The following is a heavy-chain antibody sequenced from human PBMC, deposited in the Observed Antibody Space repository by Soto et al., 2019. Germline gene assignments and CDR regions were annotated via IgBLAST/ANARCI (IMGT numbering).Heavy chain of an antibody. CDR2: ISWNSGSI. V-gene: IGHV3-9*01. D-gene: IGHD3-10*01. CDR3: AKVGITMVRGGIYFDY. Sequence: GGSLRLAXAASGFTFDDYAMHWVRQAPGKGLEWVSGISWNSGSIGYADSVKGRFTISRDNAKNSLYLQMNSLRAEDTALYYCAKVGITMVRGGIYFDYWGQGTLVTVSS. CDR1: GFTFDDYA. J-gene: IGHJ4*02.